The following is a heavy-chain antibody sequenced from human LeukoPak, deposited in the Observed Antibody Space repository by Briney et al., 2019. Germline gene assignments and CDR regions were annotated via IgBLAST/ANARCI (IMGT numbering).Heavy chain of an antibody. V-gene: IGHV1-2*02. J-gene: IGHJ4*02. CDR2: INPNSGGT. CDR3: ARNGYYSSSWYMNY. D-gene: IGHD6-13*01. Sequence: GASVKVSCKASGYTFTGYYMHWVRQAPGLGHEWMGWINPNSGGTNYAQKFQGRVTMTRDTSISTAYMELSRLRSDDTAVYYCARNGYYSSSWYMNYWGQGTLVTVSS. CDR1: GYTFTGYY.